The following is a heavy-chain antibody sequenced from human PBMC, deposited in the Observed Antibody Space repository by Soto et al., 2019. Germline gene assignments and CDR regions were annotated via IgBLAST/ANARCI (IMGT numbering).Heavy chain of an antibody. D-gene: IGHD3-16*01. V-gene: IGHV1-69*13. CDR1: GGTFSSYA. Sequence: ASVKVSCKASGGTFSSYAISWVRQAPGQGLEWMGGIIPIFGTANYAQKFQGRVTITADESTSTAYMELSSLRSEDTAVYYCARGEVVMTPLQYFWFDPWGQGTLVTVSS. J-gene: IGHJ5*02. CDR2: IIPIFGTA. CDR3: ARGEVVMTPLQYFWFDP.